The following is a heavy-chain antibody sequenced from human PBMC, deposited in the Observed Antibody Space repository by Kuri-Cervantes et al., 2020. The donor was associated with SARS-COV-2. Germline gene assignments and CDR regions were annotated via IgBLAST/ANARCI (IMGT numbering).Heavy chain of an antibody. CDR3: ARAVGATHPPDY. D-gene: IGHD1-26*01. CDR2: ISSSSSYI. Sequence: SLKISCAASGFTVSSNYMSWVRQAPGKGLEWVSSISSSSSYIYYADSVKGRFTISRDNAKNSLYLQMNSLRAEDTAVYYCARAVGATHPPDYWGQGTLVTVSS. J-gene: IGHJ4*02. CDR1: GFTVSSNY. V-gene: IGHV3-21*01.